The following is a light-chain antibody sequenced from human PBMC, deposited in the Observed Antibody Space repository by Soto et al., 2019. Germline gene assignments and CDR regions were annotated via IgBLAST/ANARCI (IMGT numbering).Light chain of an antibody. Sequence: QSVLTQPPSASGSPGQSVTISCTGTSSDVGAYKYVSWYQQHPGKAPKLMIYEVSKRPSGVPDRFSGSKSGNTASLTVSGLQAEDEADYYCSSYAGRSVVFGGGTKVTVL. J-gene: IGLJ2*01. V-gene: IGLV2-8*01. CDR1: SSDVGAYKY. CDR2: EVS. CDR3: SSYAGRSVV.